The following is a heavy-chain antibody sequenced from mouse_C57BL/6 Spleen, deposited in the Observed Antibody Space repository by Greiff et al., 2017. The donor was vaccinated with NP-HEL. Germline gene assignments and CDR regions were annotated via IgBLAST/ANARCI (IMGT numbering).Heavy chain of an antibody. CDR2: ISYDGSN. CDR1: GYSITSGYY. Sequence: EVKLQQSGPGLVKPSQSLSLTCSVTGYSITSGYYWNWIRQFPGNKLEWMGYISYDGSNNYNPSLKNRISITRDTSKNQFFLKLNSVTTEDTATYYCAREETGPYYAMDYWGQGTSVTVSS. CDR3: AREETGPYYAMDY. V-gene: IGHV3-6*01. D-gene: IGHD4-1*01. J-gene: IGHJ4*01.